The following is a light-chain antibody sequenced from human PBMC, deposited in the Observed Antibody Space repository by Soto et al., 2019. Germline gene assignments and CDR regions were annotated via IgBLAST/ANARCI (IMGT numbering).Light chain of an antibody. J-gene: IGKJ5*01. Sequence: EIVMTQSPATLSVSPCEIATLSCRASQSVSSNLAWYQQKPGQAPRLLIYGASTRATGIPGRFSGSGSGTEFTLTISSLQSEDFAVYYCQQYNNWPPIIFGQGTRLEIK. V-gene: IGKV3-15*01. CDR1: QSVSSN. CDR2: GAS. CDR3: QQYNNWPPII.